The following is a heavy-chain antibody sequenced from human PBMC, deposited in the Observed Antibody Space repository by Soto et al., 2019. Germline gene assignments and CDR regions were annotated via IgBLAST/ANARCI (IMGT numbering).Heavy chain of an antibody. J-gene: IGHJ6*02. CDR3: ARDYDILTGRLYYYYYGMDV. Sequence: SETLSLTCTVSGGSISSGGYYWSWIRQHPGKGLEWIGYIYYSGSTYYNPSLKSRVTISVDTSKNQFSLKLSSVTAADTAVYYCARDYDILTGRLYYYYYGMDVWGQGTTVTVSS. CDR2: IYYSGST. CDR1: GGSISSGGYY. D-gene: IGHD3-9*01. V-gene: IGHV4-31*03.